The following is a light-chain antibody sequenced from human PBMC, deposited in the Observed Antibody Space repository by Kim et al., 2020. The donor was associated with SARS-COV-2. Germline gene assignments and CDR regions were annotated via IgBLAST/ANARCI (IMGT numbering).Light chain of an antibody. CDR2: GAS. J-gene: IGKJ1*01. CDR1: QSLSDNY. Sequence: PGERATLSCRASQSLSDNYLAWYQQRPGQAPRLLIYGASKRATGIPGRFSGSGSGTDFTLTISRLEPEDFVVYFCQQFHVLPWTFGRGTKVDIK. CDR3: QQFHVLPWT. V-gene: IGKV3-20*01.